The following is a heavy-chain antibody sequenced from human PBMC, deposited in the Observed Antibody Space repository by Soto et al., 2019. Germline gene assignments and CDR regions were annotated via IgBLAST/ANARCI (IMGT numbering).Heavy chain of an antibody. Sequence: EVQLEESGGALVQPGRSLRLSCAASGFTFDDYAMHWVRQVLGKGLEWVSSISWNSGNIGYADSVKGRFTTSRDNAKNSLYLQMHSLRPEDTALYYCVRSKGGYSYGPPFDYWGQGTLVTVSS. CDR1: GFTFDDYA. CDR2: ISWNSGNI. V-gene: IGHV3-9*01. CDR3: VRSKGGYSYGPPFDY. D-gene: IGHD5-18*01. J-gene: IGHJ4*02.